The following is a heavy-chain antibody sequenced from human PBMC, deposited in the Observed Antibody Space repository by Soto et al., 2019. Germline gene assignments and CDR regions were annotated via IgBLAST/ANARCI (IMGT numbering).Heavy chain of an antibody. CDR1: GFTFSSYS. V-gene: IGHV3-48*01. CDR3: ARVQETPESDWFDP. J-gene: IGHJ5*02. Sequence: EVQLVESGGGLVQPGGSLRLSCAASGFTFSSYSMNWVRQAPGKGLEWVSYISSSSSTIYYADSVKGRFTISRDNAKNSLYLQMNSLRAEDTAVYYCARVQETPESDWFDPWGQGTLVTVSS. D-gene: IGHD2-2*01. CDR2: ISSSSSTI.